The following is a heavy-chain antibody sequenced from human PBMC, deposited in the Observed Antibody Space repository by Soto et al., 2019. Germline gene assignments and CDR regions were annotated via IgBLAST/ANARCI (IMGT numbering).Heavy chain of an antibody. J-gene: IGHJ4*02. CDR2: INYSGST. CDR3: ARTYYGGPGY. V-gene: IGHV4-39*01. Sequence: PSGTLSLTCSVSGASTSSSSYYWGWIRQPPGKGLEWIGNINYSGSTYYNPSLKSRVTISVDTSKNQFSLNLSSVTAADTAVYYCARTYYGGPGYWGQGTLVTVSS. CDR1: GASTSSSSYY. D-gene: IGHD4-17*01.